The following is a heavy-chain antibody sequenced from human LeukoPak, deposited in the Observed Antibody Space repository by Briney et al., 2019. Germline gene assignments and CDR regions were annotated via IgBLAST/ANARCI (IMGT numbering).Heavy chain of an antibody. CDR3: ARDDGRTSYAFDI. J-gene: IGHJ3*02. D-gene: IGHD1-14*01. CDR2: INHSGST. V-gene: IGHV4-34*01. Sequence: SETLSLTCAVYGGSFSGYYWSWIRQPPGKGLEWIGEINHSGSTSYNPSLKSRVTISVDTSKNQFSLKLSSVTAADTAVYYCARDDGRTSYAFDIWGQGTMVTVSS. CDR1: GGSFSGYY.